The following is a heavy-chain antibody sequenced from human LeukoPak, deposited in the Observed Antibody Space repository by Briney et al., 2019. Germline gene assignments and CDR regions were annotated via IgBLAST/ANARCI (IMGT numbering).Heavy chain of an antibody. J-gene: IGHJ6*02. V-gene: IGHV4-61*01. CDR3: ARDRHGMDV. CDR2: INYSGST. CDR1: GGSISSSSYY. Sequence: SETLSLTCTVSGGSISSSSYYWSWIRQPPGKGLEWIGYINYSGSTNYDPSLKSRVTISVDTSKNQLSLKLSSVTAADTAVYYCARDRHGMDVWGQGTTVTVSS.